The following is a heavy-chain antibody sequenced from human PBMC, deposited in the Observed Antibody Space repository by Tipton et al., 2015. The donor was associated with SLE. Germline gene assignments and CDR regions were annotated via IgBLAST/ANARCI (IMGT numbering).Heavy chain of an antibody. CDR3: TTGRTL. V-gene: IGHV3-15*01. Sequence: SLRLSCTASGFSFSNAWMSWVRQAAGKGLEWVGRIKSKTAGGTTDYAAPVKGRFSISRDDSKDTLYLQMDSLKTEDTALYYCTTGRTLWGQGTLVSVSS. CDR2: IKSKTAGGTT. J-gene: IGHJ3*01. D-gene: IGHD3/OR15-3a*01. CDR1: GFSFSNAW.